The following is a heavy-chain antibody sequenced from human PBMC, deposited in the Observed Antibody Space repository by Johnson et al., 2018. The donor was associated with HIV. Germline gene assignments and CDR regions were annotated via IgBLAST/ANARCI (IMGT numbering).Heavy chain of an antibody. V-gene: IGHV3-30*04. CDR1: GFTFSSYA. CDR2: ISYDGSNK. D-gene: IGHD3-3*01. Sequence: QVQLVESGGGVVQPGRSLRLSCAASGFTFSSYAMHWVRQAPGKGLEWVAVISYDGSNKYYADSVKGRFTISSDNSKNTLYLQMNSLRAEDSAVDYCARDRRGNLSRFLEWCGAFDIWGQGTMVTVSA. CDR3: ARDRRGNLSRFLEWCGAFDI. J-gene: IGHJ3*02.